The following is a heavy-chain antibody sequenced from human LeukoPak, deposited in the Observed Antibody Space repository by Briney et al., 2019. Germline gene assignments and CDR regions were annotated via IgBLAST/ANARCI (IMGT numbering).Heavy chain of an antibody. CDR3: ARFAGGDYGMDV. V-gene: IGHV3-66*01. J-gene: IGHJ6*02. CDR1: GLTPSSNY. CDR2: IYSGGST. D-gene: IGHD4-23*01. Sequence: GGSLRLSCAPSGLTPSSNYMSWVGQAPGKGREGVSVIYSGGSTYYADSVKGRFTISRYKCTNTLYLQMNSLRAEDTAVYYCARFAGGDYGMDVWGQGTTVTVSS.